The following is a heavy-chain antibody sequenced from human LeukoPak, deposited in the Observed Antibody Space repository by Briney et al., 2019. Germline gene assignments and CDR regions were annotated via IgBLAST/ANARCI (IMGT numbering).Heavy chain of an antibody. Sequence: SETLSLTCTVSGGSISSGDYYWSWIRQPPGKGLEWIGYIYYSGSTYYNPSLKSRVTISVDTSKNQFSLKLSSVTAADTAVYYCAKDAEGGSTVTTTWGQGTLVTVSS. CDR3: AKDAEGGSTVTTT. V-gene: IGHV4-30-4*08. CDR1: GGSISSGDYY. D-gene: IGHD4-17*01. J-gene: IGHJ5*02. CDR2: IYYSGST.